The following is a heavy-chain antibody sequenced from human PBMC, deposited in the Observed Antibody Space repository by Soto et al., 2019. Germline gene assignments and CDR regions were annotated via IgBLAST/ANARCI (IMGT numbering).Heavy chain of an antibody. D-gene: IGHD4-17*01. V-gene: IGHV4-31*03. CDR2: IYYSGST. J-gene: IGHJ5*02. Sequence: QVQLQESGPGLVKPSQTLSLTCTVSGGSISSGGYYWSWIRQHPGKGLEWIGYIYYSGSTYYNPSLKSRVTISVDTSKNQFSLKLSSVTAADTVVYYCARGPDDYGDYDNWFDPWGQGTLVTVSS. CDR3: ARGPDDYGDYDNWFDP. CDR1: GGSISSGGYY.